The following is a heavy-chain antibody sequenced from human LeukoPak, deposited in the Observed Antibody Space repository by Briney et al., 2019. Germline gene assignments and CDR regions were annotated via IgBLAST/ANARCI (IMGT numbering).Heavy chain of an antibody. Sequence: PGGSLRLSCAASGFTFSTYEMNWVRQAPGKGLEWVSYISSSGSTIYYADSVKGRFTISRDNAKNSLYLQMNSLGVEDTAVYYCARDRWLLHDYWGQGTLVTVSS. V-gene: IGHV3-48*03. CDR1: GFTFSTYE. CDR3: ARDRWLLHDY. J-gene: IGHJ4*02. CDR2: ISSSGSTI. D-gene: IGHD1-26*01.